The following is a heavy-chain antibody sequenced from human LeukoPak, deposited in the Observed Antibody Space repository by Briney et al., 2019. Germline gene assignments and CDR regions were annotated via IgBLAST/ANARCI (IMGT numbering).Heavy chain of an antibody. Sequence: SQTLSLTCTVSGGSISSGGYYWSWIRQHPGKGLEWIGYIYYSGSTYYNPSLKSRVTISVDTSKNQFSLKLSSVTAADTAVYYCARGITMVRGVNCMDVWGQGTTVTVSS. CDR3: ARGITMVRGVNCMDV. V-gene: IGHV4-31*03. CDR2: IYYSGST. J-gene: IGHJ6*02. CDR1: GGSISSGGYY. D-gene: IGHD3-10*01.